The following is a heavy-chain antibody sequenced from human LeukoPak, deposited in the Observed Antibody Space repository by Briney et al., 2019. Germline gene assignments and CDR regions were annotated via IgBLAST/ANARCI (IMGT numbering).Heavy chain of an antibody. Sequence: PGGSLRLSCAASGFTDSSNCMSWVRQAPGKGLEWVSVIYSGGSTYYADSVKGRFTISRDNSKNTLYLQMNSLRAEDTAVYYCARGYYYDSTYYFDYWGQGTLVTVSS. J-gene: IGHJ4*02. CDR1: GFTDSSNC. CDR3: ARGYYYDSTYYFDY. D-gene: IGHD3-22*01. V-gene: IGHV3-66*01. CDR2: IYSGGST.